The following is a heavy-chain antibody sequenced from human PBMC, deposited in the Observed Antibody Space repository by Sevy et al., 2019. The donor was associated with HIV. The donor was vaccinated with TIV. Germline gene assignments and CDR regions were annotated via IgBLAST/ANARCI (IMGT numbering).Heavy chain of an antibody. CDR1: GFTFSDYY. J-gene: IGHJ4*02. D-gene: IGHD6-25*01. V-gene: IGHV3-7*01. Sequence: GGSLRLSCAASGFTFSDYYMGWVRQAPGKGLEWVANIKQDGSQKNYVDSVKGRFTISRDNAKNSLYLQMNRLRVDDTAVYYCARELRPGDYWGQGTLVTVSS. CDR3: ARELRPGDY. CDR2: IKQDGSQK.